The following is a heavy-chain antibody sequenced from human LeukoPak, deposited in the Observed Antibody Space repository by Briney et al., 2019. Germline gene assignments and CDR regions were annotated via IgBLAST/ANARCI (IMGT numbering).Heavy chain of an antibody. Sequence: KTSETLPLTCTVSGGSISSGGYYWSWIRQHPGKGLEWIGYIYYSGSTYYNPSLKSRVTISVDTSKNQFSLKLSSVTAADTAVYYCARDRGYSYGPPWEELEFDYWGQGTLVTVSS. CDR1: GGSISSGGYY. CDR3: ARDRGYSYGPPWEELEFDY. J-gene: IGHJ4*02. D-gene: IGHD5-18*01. V-gene: IGHV4-31*03. CDR2: IYYSGST.